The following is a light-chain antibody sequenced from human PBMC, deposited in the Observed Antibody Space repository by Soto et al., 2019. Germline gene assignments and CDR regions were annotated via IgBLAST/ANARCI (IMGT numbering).Light chain of an antibody. CDR1: QYIGNY. J-gene: IGKJ4*01. CDR2: DAS. Sequence: DIQMTQSPSSLSASIGDRVTITCHSSQYIGNYLNWYQQKPGRAPKLLIYDASNLHTGVPSRFSGSGFGTVFTLTINFLQPADCATYFCQQYNSLPLTFGGGTKLDIK. V-gene: IGKV1-33*01. CDR3: QQYNSLPLT.